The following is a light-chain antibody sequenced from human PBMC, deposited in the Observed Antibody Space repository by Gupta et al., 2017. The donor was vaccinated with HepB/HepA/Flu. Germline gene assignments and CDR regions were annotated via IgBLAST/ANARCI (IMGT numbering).Light chain of an antibody. J-gene: IGLJ3*02. CDR2: DNS. CDR3: GTWDYSLSAGV. V-gene: IGLV1-51*01. Sequence: QSGLTQPPSVSAAPGQKVTISCPGSTSNIGSSYVSWYQQVPGTAPNLIIYDNSQRPSGIPDRFSGSKSGTSATLDITGLQTADEADYYCGTWDYSLSAGVFGGGTTLTVL. CDR1: TSNIGSSY.